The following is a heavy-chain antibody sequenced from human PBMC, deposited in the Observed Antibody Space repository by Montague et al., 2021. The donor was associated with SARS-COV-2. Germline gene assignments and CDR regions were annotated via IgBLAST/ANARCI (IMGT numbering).Heavy chain of an antibody. CDR2: IYNTGST. CDR1: GGSINNYY. V-gene: IGHV4-59*01. J-gene: IGHJ4*02. D-gene: IGHD5-18*01. Sequence: SETLSLTCNVSGGSINNYYWSWNWQSPGRGLERIGYIYNTGSTTRNPSLDRRVTISLDTSKDLISLELRSLTAADPAVYYCAGGGGWIRHLVYWGQGTLVAVSS. CDR3: AGGGGWIRHLVY.